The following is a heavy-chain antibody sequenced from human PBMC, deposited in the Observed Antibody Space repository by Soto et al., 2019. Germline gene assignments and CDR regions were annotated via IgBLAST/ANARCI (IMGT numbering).Heavy chain of an antibody. V-gene: IGHV6-1*01. CDR2: TYYRSKWYN. J-gene: IGHJ6*02. D-gene: IGHD5-12*01. Sequence: SQTLSLTCAISGDSVSSNSAAWNWIRQSPSRGLEWLGRTYYRSKWYNDYAVSVKSRITINPDTSKNQFSLQLNSLTPEDTAVYFCAILAATKYCYGMYFWGQGTTVTGS. CDR3: AILAATKYCYGMYF. CDR1: GDSVSSNSAA.